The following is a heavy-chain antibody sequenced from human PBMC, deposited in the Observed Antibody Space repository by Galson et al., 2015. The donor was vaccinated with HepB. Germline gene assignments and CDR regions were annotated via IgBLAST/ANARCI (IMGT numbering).Heavy chain of an antibody. J-gene: IGHJ4*02. CDR3: ARSRGCGDGYCDKFDY. CDR1: GFSFSYYW. CDR2: IKHDGSER. D-gene: IGHD2-21*01. Sequence: SLRLSCAASGFSFSYYWMSWVRQAPGKGLEWVANIKHDGSERYYVDSVKGRFTISRDNAKNSLYLQMNSLRAEDTAVYYCARSRGCGDGYCDKFDYWGQGTLVTVSS. V-gene: IGHV3-7*01.